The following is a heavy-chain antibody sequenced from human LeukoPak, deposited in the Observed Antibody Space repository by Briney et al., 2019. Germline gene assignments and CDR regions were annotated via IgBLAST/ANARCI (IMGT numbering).Heavy chain of an antibody. V-gene: IGHV3-74*01. J-gene: IGHJ4*02. Sequence: GGSLRLSCAASGFTFSTYWMHWVRQVPGKGLVWVSRINSGGSSTTYADSVKGRFTISRDNAKNTLYLQMNSLRAEDTAVYYCAREVKGYSYALDYWGQGTQVTVSS. CDR1: GFTFSTYW. D-gene: IGHD5-18*01. CDR3: AREVKGYSYALDY. CDR2: INSGGSST.